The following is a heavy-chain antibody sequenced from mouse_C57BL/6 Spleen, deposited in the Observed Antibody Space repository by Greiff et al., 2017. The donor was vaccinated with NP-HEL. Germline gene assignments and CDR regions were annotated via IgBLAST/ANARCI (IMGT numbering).Heavy chain of an antibody. V-gene: IGHV1-53*01. D-gene: IGHD1-1*01. Sequence: VQLQQPGTELVKPGASVKLSCKASGYTFTSYWMHWVKQRPGQGLEWIGNINPSNGGTNYNEKFKSQATLTVDKSSSTAYMQLSSLTSEDSAVYYCARSGFITTPAEEYFDVWGTGTTVTVSS. CDR1: GYTFTSYW. J-gene: IGHJ1*03. CDR2: INPSNGGT. CDR3: ARSGFITTPAEEYFDV.